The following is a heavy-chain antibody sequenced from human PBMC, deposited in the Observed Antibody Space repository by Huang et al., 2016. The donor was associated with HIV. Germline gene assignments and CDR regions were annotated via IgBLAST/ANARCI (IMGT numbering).Heavy chain of an antibody. D-gene: IGHD3-10*01. CDR3: ARRSASGSPFGAFDI. V-gene: IGHV4-39*01. CDR2: IYYTGSA. CDR1: GGSISSSTYY. J-gene: IGHJ3*02. Sequence: QLQLQGSGPGLVKPSETLSLTCTVSGGSISSSTYYWSGIRQTPGKGLEWIGTIYYTGSAYYNPSLKSRVTIAVDTARNQFSLRLNSVSAAETAVYYCARRSASGSPFGAFDIWDRGTMVAVSS.